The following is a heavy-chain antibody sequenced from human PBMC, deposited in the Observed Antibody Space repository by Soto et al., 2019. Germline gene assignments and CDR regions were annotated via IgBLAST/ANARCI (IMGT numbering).Heavy chain of an antibody. Sequence: GGSLRLSCAASGFSFSSNWMSWVRQAPGKGLEWVASIKEEGSEKNYADSVKGRFTISRDNAKKSLYLQMNSLRAEDTAVYYCARFYDSSGYYRVHWGQGTLVTVSS. V-gene: IGHV3-7*03. CDR2: IKEEGSEK. CDR1: GFSFSSNW. D-gene: IGHD3-22*01. CDR3: ARFYDSSGYYRVH. J-gene: IGHJ4*02.